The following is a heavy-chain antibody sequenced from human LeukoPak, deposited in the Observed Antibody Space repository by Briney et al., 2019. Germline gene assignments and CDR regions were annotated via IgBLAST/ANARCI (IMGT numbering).Heavy chain of an antibody. V-gene: IGHV3-66*01. CDR3: AMNWNCDY. J-gene: IGHJ4*02. D-gene: IGHD1-1*01. Sequence: GGSLRLSCAASGFTFSDYYMSWIRQAPGKGLEWVSAISSGGSTHYADSVKGRFTISRDDSENTLYLQMTSLRTEDTAVYYCAMNWNCDYWGQGTLVTVSS. CDR2: ISSGGST. CDR1: GFTFSDYY.